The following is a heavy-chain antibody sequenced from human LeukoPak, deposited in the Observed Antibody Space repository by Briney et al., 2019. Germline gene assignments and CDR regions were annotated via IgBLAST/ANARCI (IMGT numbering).Heavy chain of an antibody. D-gene: IGHD6-19*01. V-gene: IGHV3-11*06. CDR2: ISSSSSYT. J-gene: IGHJ4*02. CDR1: GFTFSDYY. CDR3: VSALVAGTTH. Sequence: GGSLRLSCSASGFTFSDYYMSWIRQAPGKGLEWVSYISSSSSYTNYADSVKGRFTISRDNSKNTLYLQMNSLRPEDTAVYYCVSALVAGTTHWGQGTLVTVSS.